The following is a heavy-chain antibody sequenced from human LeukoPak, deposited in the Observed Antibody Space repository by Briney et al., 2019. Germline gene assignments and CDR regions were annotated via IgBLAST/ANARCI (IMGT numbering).Heavy chain of an antibody. J-gene: IGHJ3*01. CDR1: EFTFSVFA. V-gene: IGHV3-23*01. Sequence: GGSLRLSCAASEFTFSVFAMNWVRQAPGKGLEWVAAVSGSGDTTDYADSVKGRFTISRDNSKNTLFLQMSSLRAEDTAVYYCARSGFVSGAGAFDLWGQGTMVTVSP. CDR3: ARSGFVSGAGAFDL. D-gene: IGHD2-8*02. CDR2: VSGSGDTT.